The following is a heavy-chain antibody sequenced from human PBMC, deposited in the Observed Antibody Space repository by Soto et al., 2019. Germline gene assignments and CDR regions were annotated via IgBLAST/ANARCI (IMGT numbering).Heavy chain of an antibody. V-gene: IGHV3-66*01. Sequence: GGSLRLSCAASGFTVSANYMSWVRQAPGRGLEWVSVFYSGGPTYYADSVKGRFTISRDNSKNTLYLQMNSLRAEDTAVYYCAKDWYDNSGYENFDYWGQGTLVTVSS. CDR3: AKDWYDNSGYENFDY. CDR1: GFTVSANY. CDR2: FYSGGPT. J-gene: IGHJ4*02. D-gene: IGHD3-22*01.